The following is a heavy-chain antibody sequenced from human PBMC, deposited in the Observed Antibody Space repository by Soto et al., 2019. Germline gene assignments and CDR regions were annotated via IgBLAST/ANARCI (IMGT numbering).Heavy chain of an antibody. V-gene: IGHV4-59*01. CDR2: IYNSGNT. J-gene: IGHJ4*02. CDR1: GGSISSYY. CDR3: AAPPRY. D-gene: IGHD6-6*01. Sequence: QVQLQESGPGLVKPSETLSLTCTVSGGSISSYYWHWIRQPPGKGLEWIGYIYNSGNTNYNPSLRSRVTISVDTSKNQFSLKLTSVTAADTAVYYCAAPPRYWGQGTLVTVSS.